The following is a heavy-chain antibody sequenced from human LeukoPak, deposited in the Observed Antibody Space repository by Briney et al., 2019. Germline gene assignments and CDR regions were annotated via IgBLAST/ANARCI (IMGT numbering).Heavy chain of an antibody. CDR3: ARGEGSSWYYYYYYYMDV. CDR1: GGSISSYY. Sequence: PSETLSLTCTVSGGSISSYYWSWIRQPAGKGLEWIGRIYTSGSTNYSPSLKSRVTMSVDTSKNQFSLKLSSVTAADTAVYYCARGEGSSWYYYYYYYMDVWGKGTTVTISS. CDR2: IYTSGST. J-gene: IGHJ6*03. V-gene: IGHV4-4*07. D-gene: IGHD6-13*01.